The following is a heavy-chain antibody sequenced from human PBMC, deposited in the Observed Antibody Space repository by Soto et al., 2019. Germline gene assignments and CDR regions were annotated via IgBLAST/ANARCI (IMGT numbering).Heavy chain of an antibody. CDR2: IIPVSGTT. CDR3: ARDVPTSAEVATRRVPWYFEL. V-gene: IGHV1-69*01. CDR1: GGIFSTYA. J-gene: IGHJ2*01. D-gene: IGHD2-21*02. Sequence: QVQLVQSGAEVKKPGSSVKVSCKAPGGIFSTYAISWVRQAPGQGLEWMGGIIPVSGTTNYAQKIQDRVTITADESTSTVYMALRRLRSDDTGVYYCARDVPTSAEVATRRVPWYFELWGRGTVITISS.